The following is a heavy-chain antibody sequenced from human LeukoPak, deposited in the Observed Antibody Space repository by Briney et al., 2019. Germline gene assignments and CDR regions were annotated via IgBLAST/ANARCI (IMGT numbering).Heavy chain of an antibody. CDR1: GFTFSSYA. J-gene: IGHJ6*02. D-gene: IGHD6-19*01. Sequence: AGGSLRLSCAASGFTFSSYAMHWVRQAPGKGLEWVAVISYDGSNKYYADSVKGRFTISRDNSKNTLYLQMNSLRAEDTAVYYCARVSCSSGRYGSPIQPPCYYYGMDVWGQGTTVTVSS. V-gene: IGHV3-30-3*01. CDR2: ISYDGSNK. CDR3: ARVSCSSGRYGSPIQPPCYYYGMDV.